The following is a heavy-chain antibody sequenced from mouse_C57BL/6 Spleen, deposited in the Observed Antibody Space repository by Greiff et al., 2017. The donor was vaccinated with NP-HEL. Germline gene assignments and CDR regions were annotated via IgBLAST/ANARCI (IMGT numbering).Heavy chain of an antibody. Sequence: QVQLQQPGAELVRPGSSVKLSCKASGYTFTSYWMDWVKQRPGQGLEWIGNIYPSDSETHYNQKFKDKATLTVDKSSSTAYMQLSSLTSEDSAVYYCARCYGSSPWFAYWGQGTLVTVSA. CDR3: ARCYGSSPWFAY. D-gene: IGHD1-1*01. J-gene: IGHJ3*01. CDR1: GYTFTSYW. V-gene: IGHV1-61*01. CDR2: IYPSDSET.